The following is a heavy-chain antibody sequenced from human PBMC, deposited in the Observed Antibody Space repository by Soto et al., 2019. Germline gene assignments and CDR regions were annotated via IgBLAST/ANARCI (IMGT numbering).Heavy chain of an antibody. CDR2: ISYDGSNK. D-gene: IGHD2-15*01. V-gene: IGHV3-30-3*01. CDR1: GFTFSSYA. J-gene: IGHJ5*02. Sequence: GGSLRLSCAASGFTFSSYAMHWVRQAPGKGLEWVAVISYDGSNKYYADSVKGRFTISRDNSKNTLYLQMNSLRAEDTAVYYCARSQLGYCSGGSCPNWFDPWGQGTLVTVSS. CDR3: ARSQLGYCSGGSCPNWFDP.